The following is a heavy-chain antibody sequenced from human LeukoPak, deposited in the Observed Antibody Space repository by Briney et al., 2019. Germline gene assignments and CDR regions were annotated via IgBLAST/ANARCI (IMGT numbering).Heavy chain of an antibody. J-gene: IGHJ6*02. V-gene: IGHV1-18*01. CDR3: ARDYGRGYLTGV. CDR2: ISAYNGNT. CDR1: GYTFTSYG. D-gene: IGHD1-26*01. Sequence: ASVKVSCKASGYTFTSYGISWVRQAPGQGLEWMGWISAYNGNTNYAQKLQCRVTMTTDTSTSPADMQLRSLRSDDTAVYYCARDYGRGYLTGVWGQGTTVTVSS.